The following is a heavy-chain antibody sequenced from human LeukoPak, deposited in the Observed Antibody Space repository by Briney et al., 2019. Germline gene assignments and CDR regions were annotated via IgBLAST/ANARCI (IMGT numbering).Heavy chain of an antibody. CDR1: GFTFSSYW. J-gene: IGHJ4*02. CDR3: ARIGRGVSSVFDY. CDR2: IKQDGSEK. Sequence: GGSLRLSCAASGFTFSSYWMSWVRQAPGKGLEWVANIKQDGSEKYYVDSVKGRFTISRDNAKNSLYLQMNSLRAEDTAVYYCARIGRGVSSVFDYWGQGTLVTVSS. V-gene: IGHV3-7*01. D-gene: IGHD2-8*01.